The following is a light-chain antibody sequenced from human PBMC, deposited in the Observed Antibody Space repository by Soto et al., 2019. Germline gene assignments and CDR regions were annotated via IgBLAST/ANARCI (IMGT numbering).Light chain of an antibody. Sequence: EIVMTQSPATLSVSPGERATLSCRASQSVSTKLAWYQQKPGQGPRLLIYGASTRATGIPARFSGSGSGTEFTLTITSLQSEDFALYYCQLYSTGLWTFGQGTKVEIK. CDR3: QLYSTGLWT. CDR2: GAS. J-gene: IGKJ1*01. CDR1: QSVSTK. V-gene: IGKV3-15*01.